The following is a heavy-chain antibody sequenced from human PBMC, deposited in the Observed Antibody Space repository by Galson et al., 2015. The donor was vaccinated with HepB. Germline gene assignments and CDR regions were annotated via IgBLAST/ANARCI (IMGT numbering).Heavy chain of an antibody. CDR3: ARRYSGYESAYHFDY. Sequence: LSLTFTGPGGSISSSSFYLGWIRQPPGKGLEWIGSIYYSGSTYYNPSLKSRVTISVDTSKNQFSLKLSSVTAADTAVYYCARRYSGYESAYHFDYWGQGTLVTVSS. D-gene: IGHD5-12*01. V-gene: IGHV4-39*01. CDR1: GGSISSSSFY. CDR2: IYYSGST. J-gene: IGHJ4*02.